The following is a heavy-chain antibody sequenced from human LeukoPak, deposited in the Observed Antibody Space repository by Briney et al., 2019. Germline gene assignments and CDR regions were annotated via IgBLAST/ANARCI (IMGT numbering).Heavy chain of an antibody. CDR2: IIPIFGTA. J-gene: IGHJ6*02. CDR3: ARDWVAAAGPYYYYYGMDV. Sequence: GASVKVSCKASGGTFSSYAISWVRQAPGQGLEWMGGIIPIFGTANYAQKFQGRVTMTRDTSISTAYMELSRLRSDDTAVYYCARDWVAAAGPYYYYYGMDVWGQGTTVTVSS. V-gene: IGHV1-69*05. CDR1: GGTFSSYA. D-gene: IGHD6-13*01.